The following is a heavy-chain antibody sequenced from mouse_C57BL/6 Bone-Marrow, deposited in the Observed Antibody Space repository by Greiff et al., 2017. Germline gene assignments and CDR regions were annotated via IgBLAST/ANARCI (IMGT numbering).Heavy chain of an antibody. CDR2: IDPSASYT. CDR3: ARDTTVVAPAWFAY. Sequence: VQLQQPGAELVMPGASVKLSCKASGYTFTSYWMHWVKQRPGQGLAWIGEIDPSASYTNYNPKFKGTSTLTVDKSSSTAYMQRSSLTSEDSAVYYCARDTTVVAPAWFAYWGQGTLVTVSA. D-gene: IGHD1-1*01. V-gene: IGHV1-69*01. CDR1: GYTFTSYW. J-gene: IGHJ3*01.